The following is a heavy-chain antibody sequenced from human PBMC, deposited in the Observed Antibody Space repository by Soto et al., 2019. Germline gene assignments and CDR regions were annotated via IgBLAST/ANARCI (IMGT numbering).Heavy chain of an antibody. CDR2: ISGSGGST. CDR3: AKEDHCSGGRCYSMKGFDP. Sequence: EVQLLESGGGLVQPGGSLRLSCAASGFTFSSYAMSWVRQAPGKGLEWVSAISGSGGSTYYADSVKGRFTISRDNSKNKLYLQMNSLRAKDTEVYDCAKEDHCSGGRCYSMKGFDPWGQGTLVTVSS. J-gene: IGHJ5*02. CDR1: GFTFSSYA. D-gene: IGHD2-15*01. V-gene: IGHV3-23*01.